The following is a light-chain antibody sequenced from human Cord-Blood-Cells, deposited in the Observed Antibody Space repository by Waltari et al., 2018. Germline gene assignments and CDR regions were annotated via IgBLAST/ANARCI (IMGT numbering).Light chain of an antibody. CDR3: CSYAGSSTWV. Sequence: QYALTQPPSVSGSPGQSITISCTGTSSDVGSYNLVSWYQQHPGKAPKLMIYEGSKRPSGVSNRFSGSKSGNTASLTISGLQAEDEADYYCCSYAGSSTWVFGGGTKLTVL. J-gene: IGLJ3*02. V-gene: IGLV2-23*01. CDR1: SSDVGSYNL. CDR2: EGS.